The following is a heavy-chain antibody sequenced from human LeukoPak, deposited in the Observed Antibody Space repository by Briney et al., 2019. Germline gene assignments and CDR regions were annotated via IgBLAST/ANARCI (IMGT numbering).Heavy chain of an antibody. J-gene: IGHJ4*02. V-gene: IGHV3-30*02. CDR3: AKVGPYGGSSGWYLDY. D-gene: IGHD6-19*01. CDR2: IRNGGSHK. CDR1: GFTFSSYG. Sequence: PEGSLRLSCAASGFTFSSYGMHWVRQAPGKGLEWVSFIRNGGSHKYYADSVKGRFTISRDNSKNTLYLQMNSLRAEDTAVYYCAKVGPYGGSSGWYLDYWGQGTLVTVSS.